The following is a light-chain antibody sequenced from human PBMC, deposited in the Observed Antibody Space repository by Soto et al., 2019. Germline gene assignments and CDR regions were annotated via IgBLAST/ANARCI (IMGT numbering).Light chain of an antibody. Sequence: EIVMTQSPATLSVSPGEGVTLSCRARQSLRSSLAWYQQKPGQAPRLLIYGASNRASDIPARFSGSGSGTDFPLTISSLEPEGFAVYYCQQRSDAITFGQGTRLENK. CDR1: QSLRSS. CDR3: QQRSDAIT. J-gene: IGKJ5*01. V-gene: IGKV3-11*01. CDR2: GAS.